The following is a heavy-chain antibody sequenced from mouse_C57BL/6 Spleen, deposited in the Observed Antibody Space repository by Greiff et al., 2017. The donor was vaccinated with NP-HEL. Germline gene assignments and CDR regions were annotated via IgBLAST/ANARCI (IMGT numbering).Heavy chain of an antibody. Sequence: QVQLQQPGAELVKPGASVKMSCKASGYTFTSYWITWVKQRPGQGLEWIGDIYPGSGSTNYNEKFKSKATLTVDTSSSTAYMQLSSLTSEDSAVYYCARYGYGSSYSFAYWGQGTLVTVSA. D-gene: IGHD1-1*01. CDR1: GYTFTSYW. CDR2: IYPGSGST. J-gene: IGHJ3*01. V-gene: IGHV1-55*01. CDR3: ARYGYGSSYSFAY.